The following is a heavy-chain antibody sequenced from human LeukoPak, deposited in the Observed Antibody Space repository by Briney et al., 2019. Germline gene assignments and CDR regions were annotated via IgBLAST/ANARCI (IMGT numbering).Heavy chain of an antibody. CDR1: GGSISSYY. D-gene: IGHD3-16*01. V-gene: IGHV4-59*04. J-gene: IGHJ3*02. CDR3: ARGGWSAFDI. Sequence: PSETLSLTCTVSGGSISSYYWSWIRQPPGKGLEWIGYIYYSGSTYYNPSLKSRVTISVDTSKNQFSLKLSSVTAADTAVYYCARGGWSAFDIWGQGTMVTVSS. CDR2: IYYSGST.